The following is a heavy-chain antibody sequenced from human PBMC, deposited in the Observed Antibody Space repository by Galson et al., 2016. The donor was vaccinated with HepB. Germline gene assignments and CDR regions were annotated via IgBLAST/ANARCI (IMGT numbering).Heavy chain of an antibody. J-gene: IGHJ5*02. CDR1: GGSISSSFW. D-gene: IGHD2-21*01. Sequence: SETLSLTCSVSGGSISSSFWWTWVRQTPGKGLQWIGEVYHSGITNYNPSLGSRVTMSVDKSNNQFSLRLTSVTAADTAAYYCGPRATHCVARQCFPWGQGISVTVSS. CDR2: VYHSGIT. CDR3: GPRATHCVARQCFP. V-gene: IGHV4/OR15-8*01.